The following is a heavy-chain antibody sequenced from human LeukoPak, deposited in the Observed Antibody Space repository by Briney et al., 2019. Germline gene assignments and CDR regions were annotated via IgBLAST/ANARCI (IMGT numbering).Heavy chain of an antibody. CDR1: GGSTSSYY. Sequence: SETLSLTCTVSGGSTSSYYWSWIRQPPGKGLEWIGYIYYSGSTNYNPSLKSRVTISVDTSKNQFSLKLSSVTAADTAVYYCARGRGYSYGYWFDPWGQGTLVTVSS. D-gene: IGHD5-18*01. J-gene: IGHJ5*02. CDR3: ARGRGYSYGYWFDP. CDR2: IYYSGST. V-gene: IGHV4-59*01.